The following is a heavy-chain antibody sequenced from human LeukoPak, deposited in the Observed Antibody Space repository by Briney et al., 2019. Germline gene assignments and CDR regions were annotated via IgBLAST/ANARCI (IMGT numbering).Heavy chain of an antibody. V-gene: IGHV4-4*02. CDR1: GGSISSGNW. J-gene: IGHJ4*02. Sequence: NPSGTLSLTCAVSGGSISSGNWWSWFRQPPGKGLEWIGEIYRSGSTNYNPSLKSRVTISVDKSKNQFSLKLSSVTAADTAVYYCARDSSGSYPFDYWGQGTLVTVSS. D-gene: IGHD1-26*01. CDR3: ARDSSGSYPFDY. CDR2: IYRSGST.